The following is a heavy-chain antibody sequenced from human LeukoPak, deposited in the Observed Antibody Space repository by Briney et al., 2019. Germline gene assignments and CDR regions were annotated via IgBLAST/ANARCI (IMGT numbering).Heavy chain of an antibody. CDR2: INPNSGGT. CDR1: GYTFTGYY. Sequence: ASVKVSCKASGYTFTGYYMHWVRQAPGQGLEWMGWINPNSGGTNYAQKFQGLVTMTRDTSISTAYMELSRLRSDDTAVYYCARDFGYGDYYYGMDVWGKGTTVTVSS. V-gene: IGHV1-2*04. CDR3: ARDFGYGDYYYGMDV. J-gene: IGHJ6*04. D-gene: IGHD4-17*01.